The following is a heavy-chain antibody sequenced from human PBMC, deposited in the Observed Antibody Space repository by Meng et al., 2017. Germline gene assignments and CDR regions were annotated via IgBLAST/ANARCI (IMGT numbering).Heavy chain of an antibody. J-gene: IGHJ4*02. CDR1: GYSFTASY. D-gene: IGHD6-13*01. CDR2: IDPNSGVT. V-gene: IGHV1-2*06. Sequence: GQLVQSGVKWKKPVASVKVSCKPSGYSFTASYRHWLRQAPGQGLEWMGRIDPNSGVTEYAHKFHGRVTVTGDTSISTAYMELRRLTSDDTAVYYCARDEDISAAGKLFGDYWGQGTLVTVSS. CDR3: ARDEDISAAGKLFGDY.